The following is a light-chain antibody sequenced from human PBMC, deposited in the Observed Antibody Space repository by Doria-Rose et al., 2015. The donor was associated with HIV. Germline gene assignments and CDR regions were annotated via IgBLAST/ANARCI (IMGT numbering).Light chain of an antibody. CDR2: GAS. J-gene: IGKJ5*01. CDR3: HQYNNWPP. CDR1: QSVSTD. V-gene: IGKV3-15*01. Sequence: TQSPETLSVSPGESATLSCRASQSVSTDLAWYQHKPGQAPRLPIWGASTRATGIPARFSGSGSGTEFTLTISSLQSEDFAIYFCHQYNNWPPFGQGTRLDIK.